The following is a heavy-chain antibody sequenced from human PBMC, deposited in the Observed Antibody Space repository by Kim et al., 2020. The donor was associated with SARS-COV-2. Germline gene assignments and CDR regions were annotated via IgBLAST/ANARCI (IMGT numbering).Heavy chain of an antibody. J-gene: IGHJ3*02. D-gene: IGHD6-19*01. V-gene: IGHV3-73*01. CDR2: IRSKPNNYAT. CDR3: TRVNPIAGGWYDAFDI. CDR1: GFTFSGST. Sequence: GGSLRLSCAASGFTFSGSTMHWVRQASGKGLEWVGRIRSKPNNYATAYAASVKGRFTISRDDSKNTAYLQMSSLKTEDTAVYYCTRVNPIAGGWYDAFDIWGQGIMVTVSS.